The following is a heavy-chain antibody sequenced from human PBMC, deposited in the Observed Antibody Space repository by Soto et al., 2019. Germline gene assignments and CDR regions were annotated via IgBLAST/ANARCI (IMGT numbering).Heavy chain of an antibody. Sequence: GGSLRLSCAASGVSFSGSDMYWVRKASGKGLEWVGRIRSKADSYATAYAGPVTGRFTISVDTSKNQLSLKLSSVTAADPAVYYCARTSSCDVSWGQGTLVTVSS. J-gene: IGHJ5*02. CDR2: IRSKADSYAT. V-gene: IGHV3-73*01. CDR1: GVSFSGSD. D-gene: IGHD6-13*01. CDR3: ARTSSCDVS.